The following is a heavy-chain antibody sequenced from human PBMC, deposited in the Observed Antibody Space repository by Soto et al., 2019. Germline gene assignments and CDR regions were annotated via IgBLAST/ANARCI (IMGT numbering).Heavy chain of an antibody. CDR1: GYTFTSYG. V-gene: IGHV1-18*04. J-gene: IGHJ6*02. CDR2: ISAYNGST. CDR3: AREPRITIFGVVITRYYYYGMDV. Sequence: ASVKVSCKASGYTFTSYGISWVRQAPGQGLEWMGWISAYNGSTNYAQKLQGRVTMTTDTSTSTAYMELRSLRSDDTAVYYCAREPRITIFGVVITRYYYYGMDVWGQGTTVTVSS. D-gene: IGHD3-3*01.